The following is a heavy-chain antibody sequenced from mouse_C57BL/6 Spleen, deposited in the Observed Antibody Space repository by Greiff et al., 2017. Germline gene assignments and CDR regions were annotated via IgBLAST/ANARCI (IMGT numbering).Heavy chain of an antibody. Sequence: VKLMESGPGLVAPSQCLSITCTVSGFSLTSYAISWVRQPPGKGLEWLGVIWTGGGTNYNSALISRLSISKDNSKSQVFLKMNSLQTDDTARYYCARDPSYGSSDVDYYDYWGQGTTLTVSS. V-gene: IGHV2-9-1*01. CDR2: IWTGGGT. CDR1: GFSLTSYA. J-gene: IGHJ2*01. D-gene: IGHD1-1*01. CDR3: ARDPSYGSSDVDYYDY.